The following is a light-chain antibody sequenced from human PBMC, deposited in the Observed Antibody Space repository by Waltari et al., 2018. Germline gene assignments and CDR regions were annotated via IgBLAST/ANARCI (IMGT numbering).Light chain of an antibody. Sequence: EIVLTQSPVTLPVSPGDGATLFCKASQSVAGSLAWYQQKPGQAPRLLIYGASTRATGSPATFSGSGSGTDFILTISSLQSEDFAVYYCQQYNSWPLTFGGGTTVEIK. J-gene: IGKJ4*01. V-gene: IGKV3-15*01. CDR1: QSVAGS. CDR3: QQYNSWPLT. CDR2: GAS.